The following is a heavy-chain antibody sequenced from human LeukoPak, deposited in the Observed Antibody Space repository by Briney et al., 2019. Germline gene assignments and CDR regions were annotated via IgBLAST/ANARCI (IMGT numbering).Heavy chain of an antibody. Sequence: SGPTLVKPTQTLTLTCSFSGFSLSTSGVGVGWIRQPPGKALEWLALIYWDDEKRYSPSLMNRLTITKDTSKTQVVLKLAKMDPVDTAIYYCAHYYYETSGFAYWGQGTLVTVSS. D-gene: IGHD3-22*01. CDR1: GFSLSTSGVG. J-gene: IGHJ4*02. V-gene: IGHV2-5*02. CDR3: AHYYYETSGFAY. CDR2: IYWDDEK.